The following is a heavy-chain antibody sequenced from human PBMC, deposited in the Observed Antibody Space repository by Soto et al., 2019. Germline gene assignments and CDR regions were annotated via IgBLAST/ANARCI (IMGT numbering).Heavy chain of an antibody. J-gene: IGHJ4*02. CDR2: IYYSGST. V-gene: IGHV4-39*01. CDR3: AKGELWFAY. CDR1: GGSISSSSYY. D-gene: IGHD3-10*01. Sequence: SETLSLTCTVSGGSISSSSYYWVWIRQPPGKGLEWIGSIYYSGSTYYNPSLKSRVTISVDTSKNQFSLKLSSVTAADTAVYYCAKGELWFAYWGQGTLVTVSS.